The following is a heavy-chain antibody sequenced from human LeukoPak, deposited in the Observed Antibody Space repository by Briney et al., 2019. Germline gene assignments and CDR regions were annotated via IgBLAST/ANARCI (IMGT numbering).Heavy chain of an antibody. CDR2: FDPEDGET. V-gene: IGHV1-24*01. D-gene: IGHD4-23*01. CDR1: GYTLTELS. Sequence: ASVKVSCKVSGYTLTELSMHWVRQAPGKGLEWMGGFDPEDGETIYAQKLQGRVTMTEDTSTDTAYMELSSLRSEDTAVYYCATVTTVEGWYFDLWGRGTLVTVSS. J-gene: IGHJ2*01. CDR3: ATVTTVEGWYFDL.